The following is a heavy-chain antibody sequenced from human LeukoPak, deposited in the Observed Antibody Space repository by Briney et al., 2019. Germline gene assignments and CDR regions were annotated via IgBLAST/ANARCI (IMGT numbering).Heavy chain of an antibody. J-gene: IGHJ4*02. Sequence: KPSETLSLTCAVSGGSISHYYWSWIRQPPGKGLEWIGYFYDSGSSSDNPSLRSRLTISMDTSKKQLSLKLSSVTAADTAVYYCAAGRLYYGNEFWGQGIPVTVSS. CDR2: FYDSGSS. D-gene: IGHD3-10*01. CDR3: AAGRLYYGNEF. V-gene: IGHV4-59*08. CDR1: GGSISHYY.